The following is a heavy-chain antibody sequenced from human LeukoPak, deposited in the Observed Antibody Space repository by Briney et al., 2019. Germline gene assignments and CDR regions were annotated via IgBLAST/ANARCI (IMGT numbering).Heavy chain of an antibody. D-gene: IGHD6-19*01. Sequence: PGGSLRLSCAASGFTVSSNYMSWARQAPGKGLEWVSVIYSGGSTYYADSVKGRFTISRDNSKNTLYLQMNSLRAEDTAVYYCARGSAPSPYSSGWYHYYYYYGMDVWGQGTTVAVSS. CDR2: IYSGGST. V-gene: IGHV3-53*01. CDR1: GFTVSSNY. CDR3: ARGSAPSPYSSGWYHYYYYYGMDV. J-gene: IGHJ6*02.